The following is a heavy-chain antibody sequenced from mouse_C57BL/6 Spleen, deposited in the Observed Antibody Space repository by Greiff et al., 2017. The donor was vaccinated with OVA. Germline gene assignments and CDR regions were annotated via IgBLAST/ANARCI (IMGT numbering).Heavy chain of an antibody. CDR1: GYTFTDYE. CDR3: TRWGNYVDY. J-gene: IGHJ2*01. CDR2: IDPETGGT. V-gene: IGHV1-15*01. Sequence: VHLVESGAELVRPGASVTLSCKASGYTFTDYEMHWVKQTPVHGLEWIGAIDPETGGTAYNQKFKGKAILTADKSSSTAYMELRSLTSEDSAVYYCTRWGNYVDYWGQGTTLTVSS.